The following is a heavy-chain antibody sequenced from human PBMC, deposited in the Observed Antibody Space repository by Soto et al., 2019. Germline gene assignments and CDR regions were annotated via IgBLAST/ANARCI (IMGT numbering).Heavy chain of an antibody. CDR2: INPNSGGT. V-gene: IGHV1-2*04. Sequence: ASVKVSCKASGYTFTGYYMHWVRQAPGQGLEWMGWINPNSGGTNYAQKFQGWVTMTRDTSISTAYMELSRLRSDDTAVYYCARGSTPLTMVRGLESNWFDPWGQGTLVTVSS. CDR3: ARGSTPLTMVRGLESNWFDP. D-gene: IGHD3-10*01. J-gene: IGHJ5*02. CDR1: GYTFTGYY.